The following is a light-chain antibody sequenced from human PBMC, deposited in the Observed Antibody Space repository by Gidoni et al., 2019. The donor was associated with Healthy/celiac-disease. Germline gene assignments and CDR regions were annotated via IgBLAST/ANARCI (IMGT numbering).Light chain of an antibody. CDR1: QSVSSSY. CDR2: GAS. CDR3: QQYGSSFT. J-gene: IGKJ3*01. V-gene: IGKV3-20*01. Sequence: EILLTQPPGTLSLSPGDRATLSCRASQSVSSSYLAWYQQKPGQAPGLLISGASSRATGIPDRFSGSGSGTDFTLTISRLEPEDFAVYYCQQYGSSFTFGPGTKVDIK.